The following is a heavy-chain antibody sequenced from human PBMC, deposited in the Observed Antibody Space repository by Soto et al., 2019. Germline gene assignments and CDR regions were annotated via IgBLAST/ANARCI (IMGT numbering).Heavy chain of an antibody. CDR2: VYYSGST. V-gene: IGHV4-59*12. Sequence: PSETLSLTWTVSGGSISNYYWSWIRHRPLKGLEWIGYVYYSGSTNYNPSLQSRVTISVDTSKNQFSLNLSSVTAADTAVYYCARVNYYGSGNYDESWFDPWGQGTLVTVSS. D-gene: IGHD3-10*01. CDR1: GGSISNYY. J-gene: IGHJ5*02. CDR3: ARVNYYGSGNYDESWFDP.